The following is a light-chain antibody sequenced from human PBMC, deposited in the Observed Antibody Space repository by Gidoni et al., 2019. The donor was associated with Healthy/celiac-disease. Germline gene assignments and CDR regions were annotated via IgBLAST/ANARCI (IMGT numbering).Light chain of an antibody. Sequence: SYALTQPPSASVSPGQTARITCPGDALPKQYAYWYQQKPGQAPVLVIYKDSERPSGIPERFSGSSSGTTVTLTISGVQAEDEADYYCQSADSSGTYRVFGGGTKLTVL. V-gene: IGLV3-25*03. CDR3: QSADSSGTYRV. J-gene: IGLJ3*02. CDR2: KDS. CDR1: ALPKQY.